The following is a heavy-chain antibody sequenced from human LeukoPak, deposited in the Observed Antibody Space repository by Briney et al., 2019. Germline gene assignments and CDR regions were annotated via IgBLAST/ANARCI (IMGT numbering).Heavy chain of an antibody. J-gene: IGHJ4*02. CDR3: ARAYYYDSSGYSQY. D-gene: IGHD3-22*01. CDR1: GGSISSGSYY. V-gene: IGHV4-61*02. Sequence: SQTLSLTCTVSGGSISSGSYYWSSIRQPAGKGLELTGRIYTSGSTNYNPSLKSRVTISVDTSKTQFSLKLSSVTAADTAVYYCARAYYYDSSGYSQYWGQGTLVTVSS. CDR2: IYTSGST.